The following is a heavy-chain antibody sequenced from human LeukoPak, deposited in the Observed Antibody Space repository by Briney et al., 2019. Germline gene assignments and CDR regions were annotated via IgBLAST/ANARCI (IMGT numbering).Heavy chain of an antibody. CDR3: ARVLRGPRDSSGNYYYFDY. V-gene: IGHV2-70*11. D-gene: IGHD3-22*01. Sequence: SGPTLVNPTQTLTLTCTFSGFSLRTSGMCVSLIRQPPGKALEWLTRIAWSDDKYYSTSLKTRLTISKDTSKNQVALTMTNMDPLDTATYYCARVLRGPRDSSGNYYYFDYWGQGTPVTVSS. CDR1: GFSLRTSGMC. J-gene: IGHJ4*02. CDR2: IAWSDDK.